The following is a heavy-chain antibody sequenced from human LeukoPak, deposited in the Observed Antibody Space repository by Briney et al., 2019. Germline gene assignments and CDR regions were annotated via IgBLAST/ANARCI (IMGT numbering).Heavy chain of an antibody. CDR1: GDSPSSDSAA. CDR3: VRWYSINGMDV. J-gene: IGHJ6*02. Sequence: SQTLSLTCAISGDSPSSDSAAWHWIRQSPSRGLEWLGRTYYRSKWLIVYAPSVKSRITINPDTSANQFSLQLNSVTPDDTAVYYCVRWYSINGMDVWGQGTTVTVSS. D-gene: IGHD1-26*01. V-gene: IGHV6-1*01. CDR2: TYYRSKWLI.